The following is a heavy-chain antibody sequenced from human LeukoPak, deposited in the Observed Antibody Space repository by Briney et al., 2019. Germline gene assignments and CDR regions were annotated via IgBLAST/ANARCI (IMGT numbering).Heavy chain of an antibody. CDR1: GGSISSSSYY. CDR2: IYYSGST. J-gene: IGHJ4*02. D-gene: IGHD2-8*02. Sequence: SETLSLTCTVSGGSISSSSYYWGWIRQPPGKGLEWIGSIYYSGSTYYNPSLKSRVTISVDTSKNQFSLKLSSVTAADTAVYYCAKMLNTGHAHAALDYWGQGTLVTVSS. CDR3: AKMLNTGHAHAALDY. V-gene: IGHV4-39*07.